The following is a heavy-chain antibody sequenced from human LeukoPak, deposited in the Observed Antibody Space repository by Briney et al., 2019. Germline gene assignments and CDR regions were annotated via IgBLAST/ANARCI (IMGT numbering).Heavy chain of an antibody. CDR1: GYTFTGYY. J-gene: IGHJ4*02. V-gene: IGHV1-2*02. CDR3: ARDLMTTVTLGYFDY. D-gene: IGHD4-17*01. Sequence: GASVKVSCKASGYTFTGYYMHWVRRAAGQGLEWMGCINPNSGGTNYAQKFQGRVTMTRDTSISTAYMELSRLRSDDTAVYYCARDLMTTVTLGYFDYWGQGTLVTVSS. CDR2: INPNSGGT.